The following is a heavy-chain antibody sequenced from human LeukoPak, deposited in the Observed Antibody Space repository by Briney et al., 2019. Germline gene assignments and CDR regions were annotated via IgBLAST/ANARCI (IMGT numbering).Heavy chain of an antibody. CDR3: AKDRHFYQPGGDAFDI. V-gene: IGHV3-9*01. J-gene: IGHJ3*02. Sequence: GGSLRLSCAASGFTFDDYAMHWVRQAPGKGLEWVSGISWNSGSIGYADSVKGRFTISRDNAKNSLYLQMNSLRAEDTALYYCAKDRHFYQPGGDAFDIWGQGTMVTASS. D-gene: IGHD3-10*01. CDR1: GFTFDDYA. CDR2: ISWNSGSI.